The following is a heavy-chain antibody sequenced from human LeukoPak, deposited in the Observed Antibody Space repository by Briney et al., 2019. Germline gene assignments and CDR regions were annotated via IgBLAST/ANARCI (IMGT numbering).Heavy chain of an antibody. V-gene: IGHV4-39*07. D-gene: IGHD6-13*01. J-gene: IGHJ4*02. CDR3: AVVGIAAAGTWAGFDY. CDR2: IYHSGST. CDR1: GGSISSSSYY. Sequence: SETLSLTCTVSGGSISSSSYYWGWIRQPPGKGLEWIGSIYHSGSTYYNPSLKSRVTISVDTSKNQFSLKLSSVTAADTAVYYCAVVGIAAAGTWAGFDYWGQGTLVTVSS.